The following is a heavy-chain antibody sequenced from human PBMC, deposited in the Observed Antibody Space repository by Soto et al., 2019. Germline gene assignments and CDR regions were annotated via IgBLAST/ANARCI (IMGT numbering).Heavy chain of an antibody. CDR1: GGSISSGGYY. Sequence: SETLSLTCTVSGGSISSGGYYWSWIRQHPGKGLEWIGYIYYSGSTYYNPSLKSRVTISVDTSKNQFSLKLSSVTAADTAVYYCARGDSGYYDSSGYYSDWGQGTRVTVSS. V-gene: IGHV4-31*03. J-gene: IGHJ4*02. CDR2: IYYSGST. D-gene: IGHD3-22*01. CDR3: ARGDSGYYDSSGYYSD.